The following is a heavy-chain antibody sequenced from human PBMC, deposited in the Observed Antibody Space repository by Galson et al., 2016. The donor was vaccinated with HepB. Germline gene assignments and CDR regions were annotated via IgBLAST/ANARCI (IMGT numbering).Heavy chain of an antibody. CDR3: ARIALSGWYMLPDY. V-gene: IGHV3-53*01. D-gene: IGHD6-13*01. CDR2: IYSGGTT. Sequence: SLRLSCAASGSTVSSNCMSWVRQAPGKGLEWVSLIYSGGTTFYADSVKGRFTISRDNSKNTLYLQMNSLRAEDTAVYYCARIALSGWYMLPDYWGQGTLVTVSS. CDR1: GSTVSSNC. J-gene: IGHJ4*02.